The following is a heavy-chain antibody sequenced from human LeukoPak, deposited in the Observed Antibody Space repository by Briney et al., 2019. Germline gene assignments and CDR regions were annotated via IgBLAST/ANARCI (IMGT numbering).Heavy chain of an antibody. CDR1: GFVFSSFG. CDR2: IQYDGSNK. Sequence: PGGSLRLSCAASGFVFSSFGMHWVRQAPGKGLEWVAFIQYDGSNKYYTDSVKGRFSISRDNSKNTLYLQVNRLTAEDTAVYYCAASDGYSSTWYVGGYFDYWGQGTLVTVSS. J-gene: IGHJ4*02. D-gene: IGHD6-13*01. CDR3: AASDGYSSTWYVGGYFDY. V-gene: IGHV3-30*02.